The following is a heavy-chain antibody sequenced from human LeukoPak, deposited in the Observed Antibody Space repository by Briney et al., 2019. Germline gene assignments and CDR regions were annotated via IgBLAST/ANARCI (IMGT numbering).Heavy chain of an antibody. V-gene: IGHV3-7*01. Sequence: GGSLRLSCVASGFTVDTYWMSWDRQAPGKGLDWVAHIKEDGTRKYYVDSVRGRFTISRDNAKNSLFLQMSSLRVGDTAVFYCVAWGSLVVWGQGTLVTVSS. D-gene: IGHD3-16*01. CDR2: IKEDGTRK. CDR3: VAWGSLVV. CDR1: GFTVDTYW. J-gene: IGHJ4*02.